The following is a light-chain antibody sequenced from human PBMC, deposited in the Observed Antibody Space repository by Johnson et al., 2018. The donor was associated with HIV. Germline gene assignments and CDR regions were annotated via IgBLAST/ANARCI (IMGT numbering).Light chain of an antibody. Sequence: QLVLTQPPSVSAAPGRWVTVSCSGTTSNIGDHSVSWFQHIPGAAPKLLIYDNDRRPSGIPDRFSGSKSGTSATLGIPGLQTGDEADYYCATWDRSLTIGGVFGTGTKVTVL. CDR3: ATWDRSLTIGGV. CDR2: DND. J-gene: IGLJ1*01. V-gene: IGLV1-51*02. CDR1: TSNIGDHS.